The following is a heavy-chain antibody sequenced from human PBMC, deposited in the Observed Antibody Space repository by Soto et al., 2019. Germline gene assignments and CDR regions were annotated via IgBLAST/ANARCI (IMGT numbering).Heavy chain of an antibody. CDR2: STGGGGST. CDR3: AKLVRY. Sequence: EVQLLESGGGLVQPGGSLRLSCVASGLTFSSSSMSWVRQAPGKGLEWVSVSTGGGGSTFYADSVKGRFTISRDNSKNTLYLQMKSLRAEDAAVYFCAKLVRYWGQGTLVTVSS. J-gene: IGHJ4*02. V-gene: IGHV3-23*01. CDR1: GLTFSSSS. D-gene: IGHD6-6*01.